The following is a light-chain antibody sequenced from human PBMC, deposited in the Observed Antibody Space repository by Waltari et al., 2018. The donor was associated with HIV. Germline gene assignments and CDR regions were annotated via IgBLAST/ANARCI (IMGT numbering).Light chain of an antibody. J-gene: IGLJ3*02. CDR1: SGHSSYA. Sequence: QLVLTQSPSASASLGASVKLTCTLSSGHSSYAIAWHQQQPEKGPRYLMKLNSDGSHSKGDGMPDRFSGASSGAERYLTISSLQSEDEADYYCQTWGTGILVFGGGTNLTVL. V-gene: IGLV4-69*01. CDR3: QTWGTGILV. CDR2: LNSDGSH.